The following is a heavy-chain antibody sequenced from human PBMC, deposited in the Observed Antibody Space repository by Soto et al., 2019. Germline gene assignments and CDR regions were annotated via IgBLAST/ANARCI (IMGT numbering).Heavy chain of an antibody. CDR1: GGIFSDYA. V-gene: IGHV1-69*12. Sequence: QVQLVQSGGEVRKPGTSVKVSCRASGGIFSDYAISWVRQAPGQGLEWVGGIVPKYGTAKYARKFEDRVTLTADELSRTVYMEMSGLRSEDTALYYCARDMLSSLVVETPHLFESWGQGTRLTVSS. D-gene: IGHD2-21*01. CDR2: IVPKYGTA. J-gene: IGHJ5*01. CDR3: ARDMLSSLVVETPHLFES.